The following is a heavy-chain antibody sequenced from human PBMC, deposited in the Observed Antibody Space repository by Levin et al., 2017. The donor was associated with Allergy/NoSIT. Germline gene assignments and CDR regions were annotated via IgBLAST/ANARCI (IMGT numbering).Heavy chain of an antibody. V-gene: IGHV3-11*05. Sequence: GGSLRLSCAASGFIVSDSYMSWIRQAPGKGLEWVSYISRGNSYTNYLDSVKGRFTISSDNAKNSLYLQMNSLRAEDTAIYYWARGRVPNDYWGQGPLVTVAS. D-gene: IGHD3-10*01. J-gene: IGHJ4*02. CDR2: ISRGNSYT. CDR3: ARGRVPNDY. CDR1: GFIVSDSY.